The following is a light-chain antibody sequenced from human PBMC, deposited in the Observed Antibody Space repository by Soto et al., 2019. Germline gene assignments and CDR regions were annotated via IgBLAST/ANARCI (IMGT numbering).Light chain of an antibody. CDR3: QQYHTWPIT. CDR2: DAS. Sequence: IQMTQSPSSLSASVGDSVTINCRASQSISTSLNWYQQKPGKAPKLLIYDASSLESGVPSGFSGSGSGTEFTLTISSLQSEDCAIYYCQQYHTWPITFGGGTKVDIK. J-gene: IGKJ4*01. V-gene: IGKV1-13*02. CDR1: QSISTS.